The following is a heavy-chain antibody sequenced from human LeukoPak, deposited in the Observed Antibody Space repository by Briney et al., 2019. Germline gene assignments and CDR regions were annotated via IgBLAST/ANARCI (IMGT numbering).Heavy chain of an antibody. CDR1: GYTFTGYY. D-gene: IGHD2-15*01. Sequence: ASVKVSCTASGYTFTGYYMHWVRQAPGQGLEWMGWINPNSGGTNYAQKFQGRVTMTRDTSISTAYMELSRLRSDDTAVYYCARDHCSGGSCFPYYFDYWGQGTLVTVSS. CDR3: ARDHCSGGSCFPYYFDY. V-gene: IGHV1-2*02. J-gene: IGHJ4*02. CDR2: INPNSGGT.